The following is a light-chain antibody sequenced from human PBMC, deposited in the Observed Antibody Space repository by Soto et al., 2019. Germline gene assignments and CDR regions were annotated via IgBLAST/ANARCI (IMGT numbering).Light chain of an antibody. Sequence: EIVVTQSPGTLSLSPGERATLSCRASQSVSSNYLAWYQQKPGQAPRLLIYGASSRASDIPARFSGSGSGTDFTLIISRLEPEDFAMYYWQQYGSTPFTFGPGTKVDVK. V-gene: IGKV3-20*01. CDR3: QQYGSTPFT. CDR2: GAS. CDR1: QSVSSNY. J-gene: IGKJ3*01.